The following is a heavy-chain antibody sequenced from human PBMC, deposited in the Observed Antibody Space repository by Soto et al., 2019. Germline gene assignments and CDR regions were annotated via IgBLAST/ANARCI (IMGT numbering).Heavy chain of an antibody. D-gene: IGHD6-13*01. CDR1: GGSISSSNW. V-gene: IGHV4-4*02. J-gene: IGHJ4*02. Sequence: QVQLQESGPGLVKPSGTLSLTCAVSGGSISSSNWWSWVRQPPGKGLEWIGEIYHSGSTNYNPSLRRRVTISVDKSKNQFSLELSSVTAADTAVYYCARNQAIAAAAYYFDYWGQGTLVTVSS. CDR3: ARNQAIAAAAYYFDY. CDR2: IYHSGST.